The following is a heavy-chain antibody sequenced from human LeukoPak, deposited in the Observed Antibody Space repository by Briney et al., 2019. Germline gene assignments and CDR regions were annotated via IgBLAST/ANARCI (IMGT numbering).Heavy chain of an antibody. CDR3: AVGQYYDILTGYYSRANDAFDI. CDR1: GGSISSYY. D-gene: IGHD3-9*01. J-gene: IGHJ3*02. Sequence: PSETLSLTCTVSGGSISSYYWSWIRQPAGKGLEWIGRIYTSGSTNYNPSLKSRVTMSVDTSKNQFSLKLSSVTAADTAVYYCAVGQYYDILTGYYSRANDAFDIWGQGTMVTVS. CDR2: IYTSGST. V-gene: IGHV4-4*07.